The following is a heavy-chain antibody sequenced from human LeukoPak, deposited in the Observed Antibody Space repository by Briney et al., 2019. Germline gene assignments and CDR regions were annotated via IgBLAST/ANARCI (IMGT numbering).Heavy chain of an antibody. CDR3: AGYSGYDGNPFYYYYYYMDV. D-gene: IGHD5-12*01. J-gene: IGHJ6*03. CDR2: IIPIFGTA. Sequence: SVKVSCKASGGTFTSYAISWVRQAPGQGLELMGGIIPIFGTANYAKKFQGRVTITTDESTSTAYMELSSLRSEDTAVYYCAGYSGYDGNPFYYYYYYMDVWGKGTTVTVSS. CDR1: GGTFTSYA. V-gene: IGHV1-69*05.